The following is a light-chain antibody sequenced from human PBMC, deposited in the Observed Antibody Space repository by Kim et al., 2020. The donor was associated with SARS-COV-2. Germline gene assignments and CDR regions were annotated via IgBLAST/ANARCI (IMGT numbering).Light chain of an antibody. CDR3: QQRKNWPLT. V-gene: IGKV3-11*01. CDR1: QIVNSY. Sequence: EIVLTQSPATLSLSPGARATLSCRASQIVNSYLAWYQQKPGQAPRLLIYDASNRATGIPARFSGSGSGTDFTLTISSLEPEDFAVYYCQQRKNWPLTFGGGTKVDIK. J-gene: IGKJ4*01. CDR2: DAS.